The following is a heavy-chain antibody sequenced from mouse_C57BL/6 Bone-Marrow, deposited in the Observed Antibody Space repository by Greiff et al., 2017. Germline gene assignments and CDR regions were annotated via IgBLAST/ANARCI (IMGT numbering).Heavy chain of an antibody. CDR2: IYPGSGST. D-gene: IGHD2-4*01. J-gene: IGHJ1*03. V-gene: IGHV1-55*01. CDR3: AGGLSYWYCDV. Sequence: QVQLQQPGAELVKPGASVKMSCKASGYTFTSYWITWVKPRPGQGLEWIGDIYPGSGSTNYNEKFKSKATLTVDTSSSTAYMQLSSLTSEDAAVYYCAGGLSYWYCDVWGTGTTVTVSS. CDR1: GYTFTSYW.